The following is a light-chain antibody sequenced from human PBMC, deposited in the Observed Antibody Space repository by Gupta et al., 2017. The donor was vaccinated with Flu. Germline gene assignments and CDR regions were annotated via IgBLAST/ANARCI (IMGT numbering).Light chain of an antibody. V-gene: IGLV2-8*01. CDR3: SSYVNNNNVR. J-gene: IGLJ2*01. CDR1: SSDVGGYNL. CDR2: EGS. Sequence: VNISCTGSSSDVGGYNLVSWYRQHPGKAPELIIYEGSKRPSGVPERFSGSKSDNTASLTVSGLQAEDESDYYCSSYVNNNNVRFGGGTKLTVL.